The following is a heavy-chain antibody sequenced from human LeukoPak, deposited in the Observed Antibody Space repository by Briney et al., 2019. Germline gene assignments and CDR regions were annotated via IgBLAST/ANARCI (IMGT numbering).Heavy chain of an antibody. CDR2: INHSGSS. V-gene: IGHV4-34*01. CDR3: APRGDIEHSYVYGKWFDP. D-gene: IGHD5-18*01. Sequence: SETLSLTCAVYGGSFSAYYWTWVRQPPGKGLEWIGEINHSGSSNYNSSLRSRVTISVDTSYKQFSLRLSSVTAADTAVYYCAPRGDIEHSYVYGKWFDPWGQGTRVTVSS. CDR1: GGSFSAYY. J-gene: IGHJ5*02.